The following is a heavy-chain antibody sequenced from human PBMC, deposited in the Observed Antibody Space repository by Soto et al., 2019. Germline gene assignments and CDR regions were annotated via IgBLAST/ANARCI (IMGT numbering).Heavy chain of an antibody. CDR1: GGTFSSYA. V-gene: IGHV1-69*13. CDR2: IIPIFGTA. J-gene: IGHJ4*02. CDR3: ARGDRCSSTSCFDY. D-gene: IGHD2-2*01. Sequence: AASVKVSCKASGGTFSSYAISWVREAPGQGLEWMGGIIPIFGTANYAQKFQGRVTITADESTSTAYMELSSLRSEDTAVYYCARGDRCSSTSCFDYWGQGTLVTVSS.